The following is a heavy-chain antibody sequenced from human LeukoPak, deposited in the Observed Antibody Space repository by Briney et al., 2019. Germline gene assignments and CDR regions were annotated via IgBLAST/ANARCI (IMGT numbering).Heavy chain of an antibody. CDR3: AREGSGWYSDY. V-gene: IGHV3-66*01. D-gene: IGHD6-19*01. Sequence: PGGSLRLSCAASGFAVGSHYMSWVRQAPGKGLEWVSIIHSDGKTFHADSVKGRFSISRDNSKSMLWLQMNSLRVEDTAVYYCAREGSGWYSDYWGQGTLVTVSS. CDR2: IHSDGKT. CDR1: GFAVGSHY. J-gene: IGHJ4*02.